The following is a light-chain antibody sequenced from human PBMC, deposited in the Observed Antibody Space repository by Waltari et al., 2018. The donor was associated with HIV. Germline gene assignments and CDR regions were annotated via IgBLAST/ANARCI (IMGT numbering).Light chain of an antibody. CDR1: SPNIGSNT. Sequence: QSVLTQPPSASGTPGQRVTISCSGSSPNIGSNTVNWYQQLPGTAPKLLIYSNNQRPSGVPDRFSGSKSGTSAFLAISGLQSEDEADYYCAAWDDSLNGYVFGTGTKVTVL. J-gene: IGLJ1*01. CDR3: AAWDDSLNGYV. CDR2: SNN. V-gene: IGLV1-44*01.